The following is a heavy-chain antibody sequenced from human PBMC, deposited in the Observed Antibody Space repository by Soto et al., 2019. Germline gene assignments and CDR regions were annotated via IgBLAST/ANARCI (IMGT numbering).Heavy chain of an antibody. D-gene: IGHD6-25*01. CDR2: MNPNNGNE. V-gene: IGHV1-8*01. J-gene: IGHJ4*02. CDR1: GYTFITYD. Sequence: QVQLVQSGAEVKKPGASVKVSCKASGYTFITYDINWVRQAAGQGLEWMGWMNPNNGNEGYAQKFQGRVPMTRNTSISTAYMELSSLRFDDTAVYFCARRKERSGPNYFDSWGQGSLVTVSS. CDR3: ARRKERSGPNYFDS.